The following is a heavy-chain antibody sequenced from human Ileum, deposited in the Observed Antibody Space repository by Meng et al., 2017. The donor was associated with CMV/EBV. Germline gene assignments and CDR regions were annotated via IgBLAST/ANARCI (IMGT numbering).Heavy chain of an antibody. Sequence: SVKVSCKASGGTFSSYAISWVRQAPGQGLEWVGGIIPILGIANYAQKFQGRVTITADKSPSTDYMELSSLRSEDTAVYYCARDPPYYDGSTPYYYYGMDVWGQGTTVTVSS. CDR1: GGTFSSYA. D-gene: IGHD3-10*01. J-gene: IGHJ6*02. CDR2: IIPILGIA. V-gene: IGHV1-69*10. CDR3: ARDPPYYDGSTPYYYYGMDV.